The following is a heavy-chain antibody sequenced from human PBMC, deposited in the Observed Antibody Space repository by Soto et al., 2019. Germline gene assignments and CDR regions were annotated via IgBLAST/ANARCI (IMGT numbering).Heavy chain of an antibody. J-gene: IGHJ6*03. CDR2: INAGNGNT. D-gene: IGHD3-10*01. Sequence: QVQLVQSGAEVKKPGASVKVSCKGSGYTFTSYAMPWVRQAPGQRLEWMGWINAGNGNTKYSQKFQGRVTITRDTAASTAYMELSSLRSEDTAVYYCAGDRRDMVRGVITLDAYYYDYYMDVWGKGTTVTVSS. CDR3: AGDRRDMVRGVITLDAYYYDYYMDV. V-gene: IGHV1-3*01. CDR1: GYTFTSYA.